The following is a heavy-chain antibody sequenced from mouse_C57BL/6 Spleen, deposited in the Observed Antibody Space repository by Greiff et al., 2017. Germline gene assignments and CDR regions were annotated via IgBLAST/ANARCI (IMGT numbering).Heavy chain of an antibody. CDR3: ASSGYFDV. V-gene: IGHV1-74*01. J-gene: IGHJ1*03. CDR2: IHPSDRDN. CDR1: GYTFTSYW. Sequence: VTLQQSGAELVKPGASVKVSCKASGYTFTSYWMHWVKPRPGQGLEWIRRIHPSDRDNNYNQKFKGKATLTVDKSSSTAFMHLSSLTSEYSAVYYCASSGYFDVWGTGTTVTVSS.